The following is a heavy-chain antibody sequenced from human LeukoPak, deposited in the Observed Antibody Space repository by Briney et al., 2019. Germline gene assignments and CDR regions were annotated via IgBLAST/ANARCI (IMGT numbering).Heavy chain of an antibody. CDR3: ARCVFSGVVAAQHEFDD. CDR2: IDFSGDYI. CDR1: GFTFSSYS. D-gene: IGHD2-15*01. Sequence: GGSLRLSCAASGFTFSSYSMNWVRQGPGKGLEWVSTIDFSGDYIYYADSLKGRFTISRDNAKNSVHLQMSSLRAEDTAVYYCARCVFSGVVAAQHEFDDWGQGTLVTVSS. V-gene: IGHV3-21*01. J-gene: IGHJ4*02.